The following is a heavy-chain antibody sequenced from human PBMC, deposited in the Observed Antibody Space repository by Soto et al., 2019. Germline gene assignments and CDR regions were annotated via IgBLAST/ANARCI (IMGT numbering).Heavy chain of an antibody. J-gene: IGHJ5*02. Sequence: RSLHHASKQLLEWIGWIVVGSGNTNYAQKFQERVTITRDMSTSTAYMELSSLRSEDTAVYFCTGDPHYYERSGYRTWGQATLVSVYS. V-gene: IGHV1-58*01. CDR3: TGDPHYYERSGYRT. D-gene: IGHD3-22*01. CDR2: IVVGSGNT.